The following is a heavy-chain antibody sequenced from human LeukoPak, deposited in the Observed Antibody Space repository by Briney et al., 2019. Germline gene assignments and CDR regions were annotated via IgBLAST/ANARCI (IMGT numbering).Heavy chain of an antibody. CDR3: ARDSLVTPSDY. D-gene: IGHD4-23*01. V-gene: IGHV3-48*03. CDR1: GFTFSSYE. J-gene: IGHJ4*02. Sequence: PGGSLRLSCAASGFTFSSYEMNWVRQAPGKGLEWVSYISSSGSTIYYADSVKGRFTISRDNAKNSLYLQMNSLRAEDTAVYYCARDSLVTPSDYWGQGALVTVSS. CDR2: ISSSGSTI.